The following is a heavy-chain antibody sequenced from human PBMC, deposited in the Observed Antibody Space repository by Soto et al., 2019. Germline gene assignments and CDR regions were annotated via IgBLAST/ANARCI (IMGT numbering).Heavy chain of an antibody. J-gene: IGHJ5*02. CDR1: GFTFSSYS. Sequence: GVSLRLSCAASGFTFSSYSMNWVRQAPGKGLEWVSYISSSSSTIYYADSVKGRFTISRDNAKNSLYLQMNSLRAEDTAVYYCARDDPYYDFWSGYKGFDPWGQGTLVTVSS. V-gene: IGHV3-48*01. D-gene: IGHD3-3*01. CDR2: ISSSSSTI. CDR3: ARDDPYYDFWSGYKGFDP.